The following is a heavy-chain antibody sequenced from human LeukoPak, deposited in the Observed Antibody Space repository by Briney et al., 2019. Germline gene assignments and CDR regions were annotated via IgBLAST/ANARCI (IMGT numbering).Heavy chain of an antibody. Sequence: ASVKVSCKASGYTFTSYDINWVRQATGQGLEWMGWMNPHSGNTGYAQKFQGRVTITRNTSISTAYMELSSLRSEDTAVYYCARGVGGYCSSTSCCIGSPWFDPWGQGTLVTVSS. CDR2: MNPHSGNT. CDR1: GYTFTSYD. D-gene: IGHD2-2*01. V-gene: IGHV1-8*03. CDR3: ARGVGGYCSSTSCCIGSPWFDP. J-gene: IGHJ5*02.